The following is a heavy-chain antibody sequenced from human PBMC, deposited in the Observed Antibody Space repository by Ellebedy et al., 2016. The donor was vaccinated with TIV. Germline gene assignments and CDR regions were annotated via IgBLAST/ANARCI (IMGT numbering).Heavy chain of an antibody. Sequence: ASVKVSXXASGYTFTSYGISWVRQAPGQGLEWMGWISAYNGNTNYAQKLQGRVTMTTDTSTSTAYMELRSLRSDDTAVYYCARGDGVVPAARFDYWGQGTLVTVSS. J-gene: IGHJ4*02. D-gene: IGHD2-2*01. CDR2: ISAYNGNT. CDR3: ARGDGVVPAARFDY. CDR1: GYTFTSYG. V-gene: IGHV1-18*01.